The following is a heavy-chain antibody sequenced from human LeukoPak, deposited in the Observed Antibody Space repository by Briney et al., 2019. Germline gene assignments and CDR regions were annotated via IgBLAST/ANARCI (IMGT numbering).Heavy chain of an antibody. CDR1: GFDFSGSA. V-gene: IGHV3-73*01. CDR3: SRNPQDTAMVGNDY. CDR2: IRSKGNNYAT. Sequence: PGGSLKLSCAASGFDFSGSAMHWVRQASGKGLEWVGRIRSKGNNYATAYAASVKGMFTISRDDSKNTAYLQMNSLKNEGTAVYYCSRNPQDTAMVGNDYWGQGTLVTVSS. J-gene: IGHJ4*02. D-gene: IGHD5-18*01.